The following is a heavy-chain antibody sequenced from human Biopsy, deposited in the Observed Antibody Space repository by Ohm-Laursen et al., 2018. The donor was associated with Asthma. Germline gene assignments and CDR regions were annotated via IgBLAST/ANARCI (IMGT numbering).Heavy chain of an antibody. Sequence: SLRLSCTASGFTFSSYGRHWVRQAPGKGLEWVAVISYDGSNKYYADSVKGRITISRDNSKNTLYLQMNSLRAEDTAVYYCASQSSGPDFWGGYYYFDYWGQGTLVTVSS. J-gene: IGHJ4*02. V-gene: IGHV3-30*03. D-gene: IGHD3-3*01. CDR1: GFTFSSYG. CDR3: ASQSSGPDFWGGYYYFDY. CDR2: ISYDGSNK.